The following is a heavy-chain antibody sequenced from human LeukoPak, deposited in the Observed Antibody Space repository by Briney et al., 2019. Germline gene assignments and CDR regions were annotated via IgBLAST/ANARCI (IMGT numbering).Heavy chain of an antibody. CDR1: GFTFSDYY. J-gene: IGHJ3*02. Sequence: GGSLRLSCAASGFTFSDYYMSWIRQAPGKGLEWVSYISSSGSTIYYADSVKGRFTIPRDNAKNSLYLQMNSLRAEDTAVYYCARDESGDNDAFDIWGQGTMVTVSS. CDR3: ARDESGDNDAFDI. CDR2: ISSSGSTI. D-gene: IGHD2-21*01. V-gene: IGHV3-11*04.